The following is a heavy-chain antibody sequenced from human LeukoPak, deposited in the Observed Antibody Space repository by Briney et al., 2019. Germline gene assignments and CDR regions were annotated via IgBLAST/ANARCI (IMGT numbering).Heavy chain of an antibody. CDR1: GGSISSYY. D-gene: IGHD1/OR15-1a*01. Sequence: SETLSLTCTVSGGSISSYYWSWIRQPPGKGLEWIGYIHYSGSTNYNPSLKSRVTISVDTSKNEISLKLSSVTAADTAVYYCARHEQPTHYFDYWGQGTLVTVSS. J-gene: IGHJ4*02. CDR3: ARHEQPTHYFDY. V-gene: IGHV4-59*08. CDR2: IHYSGST.